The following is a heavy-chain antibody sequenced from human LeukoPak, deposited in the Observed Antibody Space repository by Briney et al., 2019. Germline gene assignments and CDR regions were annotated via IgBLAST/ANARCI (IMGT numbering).Heavy chain of an antibody. J-gene: IGHJ3*02. CDR2: ISGSGGST. CDR3: AKGWRSSGWYGDAFDI. V-gene: IGHV3-23*01. Sequence: GGSLRLSCAASGFTFSSYAMSWVRQAPGKGLEWVSAISGSGGSTYYADSVKGRFTISRDNSKNTLYLQMNSLRAEDTAVYYCAKGWRSSGWYGDAFDIWGQGTMVTVSS. CDR1: GFTFSSYA. D-gene: IGHD6-19*01.